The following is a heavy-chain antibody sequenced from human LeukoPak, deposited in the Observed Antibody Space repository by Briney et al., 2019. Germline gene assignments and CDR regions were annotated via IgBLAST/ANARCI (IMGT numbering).Heavy chain of an antibody. Sequence: GGSLRLSCAASGFTFSSYAMSWVRQAPGKGLEWVSAIGGSGGSTYYADSVKGRFTISRDNSKNTLYLQMNSLRAEDTAVYYCAKAGPIVVVPAAMADDYWGQGTLSPSPQ. J-gene: IGHJ4*02. D-gene: IGHD2-2*01. CDR1: GFTFSSYA. CDR2: IGGSGGST. V-gene: IGHV3-23*01. CDR3: AKAGPIVVVPAAMADDY.